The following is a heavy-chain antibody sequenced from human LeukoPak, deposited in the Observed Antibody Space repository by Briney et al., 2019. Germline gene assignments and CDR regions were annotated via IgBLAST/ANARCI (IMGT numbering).Heavy chain of an antibody. CDR3: AKGNPFYDY. J-gene: IGHJ4*02. CDR1: GGSISSTNW. V-gene: IGHV4-4*02. CDR2: IHHSGST. D-gene: IGHD5/OR15-5a*01. Sequence: SETLSLTCVVSGGSISSTNWWSWVRQPPGKGLEWIGEIHHSGSTYYSPSLKSRVIISLDTSKNQFSLTLSSVTAADTAVYYCAKGNPFYDYWGQGTLVTVSS.